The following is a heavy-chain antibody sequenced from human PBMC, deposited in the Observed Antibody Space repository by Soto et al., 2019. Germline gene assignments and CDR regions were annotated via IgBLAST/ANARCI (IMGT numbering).Heavy chain of an antibody. CDR2: ISYDGNDE. D-gene: IGHD3-3*02. CDR1: GFTFSSYA. V-gene: IGHV3-30-3*01. CDR3: AKDRTSHFWSAYFDS. J-gene: IGHJ4*02. Sequence: QVQLVESGGGVAQPGSSLRLSCAASGFTFSSYAMHWVRQAPGKGLEWVAVISYDGNDESYTDSVKGRFTISRDTSKNTLYLQMNSLRPEDTAIYYCAKDRTSHFWSAYFDSWGQGTLIAVSS.